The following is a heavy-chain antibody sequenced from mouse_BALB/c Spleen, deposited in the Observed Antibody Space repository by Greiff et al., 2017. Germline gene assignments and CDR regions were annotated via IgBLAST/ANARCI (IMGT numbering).Heavy chain of an antibody. CDR3: TRGWGREFAY. D-gene: IGHD1-1*02. V-gene: IGHV1S81*02. J-gene: IGHJ3*01. CDR1: GYTFTSYY. CDR2: INPSNGGT. Sequence: VQLHQSGAELVKPGASVKLSCKASGYTFTSYYMYWVKQRPGQGLEWIGEINPSNGGTNFNEKFKSKATLTVDKSSSTAYMQLSSLTSEDSAVYYCTRGWGREFAYWGQGTLVTVSA.